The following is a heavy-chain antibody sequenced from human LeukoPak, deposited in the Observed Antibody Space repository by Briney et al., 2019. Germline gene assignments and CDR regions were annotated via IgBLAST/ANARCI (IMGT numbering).Heavy chain of an antibody. CDR3: AREGRDSYDSSGYSPDY. CDR1: GGSIRSSNYY. CDR2: IYYSGST. Sequence: SETLSLTCTVSGGSIRSSNYYWGWVRQPPGKGLEWIGTIYYSGSTYYNPSLKSRVTISVDTSKNQSSLKLPSMTAADTAVYYCAREGRDSYDSSGYSPDYWGQGALVTVSS. J-gene: IGHJ4*02. V-gene: IGHV4-39*07. D-gene: IGHD3-22*01.